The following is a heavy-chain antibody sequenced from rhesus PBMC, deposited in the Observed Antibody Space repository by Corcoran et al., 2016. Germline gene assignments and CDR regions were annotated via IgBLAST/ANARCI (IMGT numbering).Heavy chain of an antibody. CDR2: IDPSDSDT. V-gene: IGHV5-2*01. D-gene: IGHD6-25*01. CDR3: AKESIAAAAYYYGLDS. CDR1: GYSFTSYW. Sequence: EVQLVQSGAEVKRPGESLKISCKTSGYSFTSYWISWVRQLPGKGLEWMGSIDPSDSDTRYSPSFQGQVTISADKSSSTAYLQWSSLKASDTATYYCAKESIAAAAYYYGLDSWGQGVVVTVSS. J-gene: IGHJ6*01.